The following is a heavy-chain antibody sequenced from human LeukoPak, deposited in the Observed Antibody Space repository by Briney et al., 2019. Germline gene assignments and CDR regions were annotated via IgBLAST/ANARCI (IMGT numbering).Heavy chain of an antibody. CDR1: GGSISSSNW. CDR3: ASTPADYYDSSGYYYPRGWFDP. D-gene: IGHD3-22*01. Sequence: SETLSLICAVSGGSISSSNWWSWVRQPPGKGLEWIGEIYHSGSTNYNPSLKSRVTISVDKSKNQFSLKLSSVTAADTAVYCCASTPADYYDSSGYYYPRGWFDPWGQGTLVTVSS. V-gene: IGHV4-4*01. CDR2: IYHSGST. J-gene: IGHJ5*02.